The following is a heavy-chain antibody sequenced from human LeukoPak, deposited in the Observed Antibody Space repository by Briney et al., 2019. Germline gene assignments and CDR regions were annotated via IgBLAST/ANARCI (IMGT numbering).Heavy chain of an antibody. Sequence: GGSLRLSCAASGITLSIYWMSWVRQAPGKGLEWVANIKQDGSEKYYVDSVNGRFIISRDNANNSLYLQMNSLRALDTAVYYCARSGSGYFDYWGQGTLVTVSS. V-gene: IGHV3-7*03. CDR3: ARSGSGYFDY. CDR1: GITLSIYW. J-gene: IGHJ4*02. CDR2: IKQDGSEK.